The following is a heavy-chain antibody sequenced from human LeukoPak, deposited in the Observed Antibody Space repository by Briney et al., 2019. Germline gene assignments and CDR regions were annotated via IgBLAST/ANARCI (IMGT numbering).Heavy chain of an antibody. CDR2: ISSSGSTI. Sequence: GGSLRLSCAASGFTFSSYEMNWVRQAPGKGLEWVSYISSSGSTIYYADSVKGRFTISRDNAKNSLYLQMNSLRAEDTAIYYRARAIKCGGDCYDAFAMWGQGTMVTLS. V-gene: IGHV3-48*03. J-gene: IGHJ3*02. D-gene: IGHD2-21*02. CDR3: ARAIKCGGDCYDAFAM. CDR1: GFTFSSYE.